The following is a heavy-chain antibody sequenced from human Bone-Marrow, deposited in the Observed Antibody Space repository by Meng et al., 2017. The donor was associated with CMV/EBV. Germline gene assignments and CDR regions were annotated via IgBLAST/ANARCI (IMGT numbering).Heavy chain of an antibody. CDR1: GFTVSSNY. J-gene: IGHJ4*02. Sequence: GESLKISCAASGFTVSSNYMSWVRQAPGKGLEWVSVIYSGGSTYYADSVKGRFTISRDNSKNTLYLQMNSLRAEDTAGYYCARGPGPFPFWSGYPDYWGQGTLVTVSS. CDR2: IYSGGST. D-gene: IGHD3-3*01. V-gene: IGHV3-66*02. CDR3: ARGPGPFPFWSGYPDY.